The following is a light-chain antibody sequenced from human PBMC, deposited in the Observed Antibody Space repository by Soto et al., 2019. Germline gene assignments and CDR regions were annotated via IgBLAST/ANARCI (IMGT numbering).Light chain of an antibody. CDR2: EVS. Sequence: SVLTQPPSASGSPGQSVTISCTGTSSDVGGYNYVSWYQQHPGKAPKLMIYEVSERPSGVPDRFSGSKSSNTASLTASGLQAEDEADYYCSSYAGSNNFVFGTGTKVTVL. CDR3: SSYAGSNNFV. J-gene: IGLJ1*01. V-gene: IGLV2-8*01. CDR1: SSDVGGYNY.